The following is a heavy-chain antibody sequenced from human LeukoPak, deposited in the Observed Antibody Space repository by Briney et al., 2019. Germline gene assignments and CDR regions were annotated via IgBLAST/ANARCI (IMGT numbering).Heavy chain of an antibody. Sequence: SETLSLTCTVSGGSISSYYWSWIRHPPGAGLEWIGYIYYSGSTNYNPSLKSRVTISVDTSKNEFSLKLSSVTAADTAVYYCARDNLEYSYGSNGRGWTNWFDPWGQGTLVTVSS. V-gene: IGHV4-59*01. J-gene: IGHJ5*02. CDR3: ARDNLEYSYGSNGRGWTNWFDP. CDR2: IYYSGST. D-gene: IGHD5-18*01. CDR1: GGSISSYY.